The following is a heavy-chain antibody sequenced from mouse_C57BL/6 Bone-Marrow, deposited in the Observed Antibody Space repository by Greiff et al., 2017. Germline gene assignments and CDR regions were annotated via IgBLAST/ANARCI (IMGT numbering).Heavy chain of an antibody. CDR2: ISSGGDYI. CDR3: TRVRIYYYGSSYAYYAMDY. J-gene: IGHJ4*01. Sequence: DVKLVESGEGLVKPGGSLKLSCAASGFTFSSYAMSWVRQTPEKRLEWVAYISSGGDYIYYADTVKGRFTISRDNARNTLYLQLSSLKSEDTAMYYCTRVRIYYYGSSYAYYAMDYWGQGTSVTVSS. D-gene: IGHD1-1*01. V-gene: IGHV5-9-1*02. CDR1: GFTFSSYA.